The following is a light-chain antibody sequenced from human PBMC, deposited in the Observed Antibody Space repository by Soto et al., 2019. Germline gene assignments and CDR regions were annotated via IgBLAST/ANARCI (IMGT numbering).Light chain of an antibody. V-gene: IGLV6-57*03. Sequence: NFMLTQPHSVSESPGKTVTISCTRSSGSIASNYVQWDQQRPGSAPTTVIYEDNQRPSGVPDRFSGSIDSSSNSASLTLSGLKTVDEADYYCQSYDSSSLYVFGTGTKVTVL. CDR3: QSYDSSSLYV. CDR1: SGSIASNY. J-gene: IGLJ1*01. CDR2: EDN.